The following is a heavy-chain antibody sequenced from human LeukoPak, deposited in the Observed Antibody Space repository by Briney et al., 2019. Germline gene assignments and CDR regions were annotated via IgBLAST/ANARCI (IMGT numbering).Heavy chain of an antibody. D-gene: IGHD2-8*01. CDR1: GFGFSDSY. CDR2: ISGSGSDI. J-gene: IGHJ4*01. V-gene: IGHV3-11*01. Sequence: GGSLRLSCVVSGFGFSDSYMTWIRQTPGKGLEWLAYISGSGSDIYYADSVKGRFTISRDNAKNSLYLQMNSLRPDDTALYYCSTNPRLLIYWGHGTLVTVSS. CDR3: STNPRLLIY.